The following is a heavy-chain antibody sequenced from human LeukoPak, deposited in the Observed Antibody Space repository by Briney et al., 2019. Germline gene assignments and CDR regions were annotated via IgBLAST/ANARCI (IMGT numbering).Heavy chain of an antibody. J-gene: IGHJ4*02. CDR2: IHHSGII. Sequence: PSETLSLTCSVYDWSFSGFYCSWIRQVPGKGLEWLGEIHHSGIINYNPSLKSRLTLSEDTPNSQFSLKLTSVTAADTAVYFCARGHSTSGFDYWGRGTLVTVSS. CDR1: DWSFSGFY. D-gene: IGHD2-2*01. V-gene: IGHV4-34*01. CDR3: ARGHSTSGFDY.